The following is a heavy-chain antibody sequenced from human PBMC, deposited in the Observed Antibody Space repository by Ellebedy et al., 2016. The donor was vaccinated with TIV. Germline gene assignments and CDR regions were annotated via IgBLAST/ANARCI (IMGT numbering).Heavy chain of an antibody. CDR2: ISYSGGT. J-gene: IGHJ4*02. D-gene: IGHD2-2*01. V-gene: IGHV4-39*02. Sequence: MPSETLSLTCTVSGGSISSSPYHWGWIRQPPGKGLEWFGSISYSGGTYYSPSPKSRVTISVDTSKNHFSLKLSSVTAADTAVYYCGWDCSSTSCRGGYWGRGTLVTVSS. CDR1: GGSISSSPYH. CDR3: GWDCSSTSCRGGY.